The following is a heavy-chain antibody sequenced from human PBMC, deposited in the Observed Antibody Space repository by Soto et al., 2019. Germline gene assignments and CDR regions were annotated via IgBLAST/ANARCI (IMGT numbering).Heavy chain of an antibody. CDR2: IVVGSGNT. D-gene: IGHD3-22*01. V-gene: IGHV1-58*02. J-gene: IGHJ3*02. CDR3: AALPGYDSSGYYGDAFDI. Sequence: SVKVSCKASGYTFTSYGISWVRQARGQRLEWIGWIVVGSGNTNYAQKFQERVTITRDMSTSTAYMELSSLRSEDTAVYYCAALPGYDSSGYYGDAFDIWGQGTMVTVPS. CDR1: GYTFTSYG.